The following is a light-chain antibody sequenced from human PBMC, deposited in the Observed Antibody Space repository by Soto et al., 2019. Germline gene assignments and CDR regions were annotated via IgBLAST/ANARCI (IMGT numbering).Light chain of an antibody. J-gene: IGKJ1*01. Sequence: DIQMTQSPSTLSPSVGDRVTITCRASRSISDWLAWYQQKPGKAPKLLIFDASNLKSGVPSRFSGSGSGTEFTLTISSLQPDDVATYYCLQYASYSWTFGQGTKVEIK. CDR3: LQYASYSWT. CDR2: DAS. V-gene: IGKV1-5*01. CDR1: RSISDW.